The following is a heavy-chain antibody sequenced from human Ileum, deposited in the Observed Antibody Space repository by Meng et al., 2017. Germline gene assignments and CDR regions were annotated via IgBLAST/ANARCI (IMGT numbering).Heavy chain of an antibody. J-gene: IGHJ4*02. CDR1: GGSISTSAW. D-gene: IGHD1-26*01. Sequence: QVMLQESGPGRPQPSGSLSLTAAVSGGSISTSAWWSWVRQPPGKGLEWIGEIHHSGSTNYNPSLKSRVTISVDKSKNQFSLKLNSVTAADTAVYYCARERSGSYRHFDYWGQGTLVTVSS. CDR2: IHHSGST. CDR3: ARERSGSYRHFDY. V-gene: IGHV4-4*02.